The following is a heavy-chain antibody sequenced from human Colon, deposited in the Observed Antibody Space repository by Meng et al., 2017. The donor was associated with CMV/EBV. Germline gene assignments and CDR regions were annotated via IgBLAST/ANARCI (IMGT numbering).Heavy chain of an antibody. Sequence: YLHGVRQAPGQVLEWMGLINPSGGGTSYAQKFQGRVTMTRDASTSTVYMELSSLRSEDTAVYYCARDLTHYDFWSGNYVVLEYGMDVWGQGTTVTVSS. V-gene: IGHV1-46*01. J-gene: IGHJ6*02. D-gene: IGHD3-3*01. CDR1: Y. CDR2: INPSGGGT. CDR3: ARDLTHYDFWSGNYVVLEYGMDV.